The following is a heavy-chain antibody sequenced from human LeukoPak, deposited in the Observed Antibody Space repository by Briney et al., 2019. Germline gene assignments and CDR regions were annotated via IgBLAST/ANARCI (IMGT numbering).Heavy chain of an antibody. D-gene: IGHD6-19*01. Sequence: PGGSLRLSCAASGFTVSSNYMSWVRQAPGKGLEWVSVIYSGGSTYYADSVKGRFTISRDNSKNTLYLQMNSLRAEDTAVYYCARAYNSGWYGDFDYWGQGALVTVSS. J-gene: IGHJ4*02. CDR3: ARAYNSGWYGDFDY. CDR1: GFTVSSNY. CDR2: IYSGGST. V-gene: IGHV3-53*05.